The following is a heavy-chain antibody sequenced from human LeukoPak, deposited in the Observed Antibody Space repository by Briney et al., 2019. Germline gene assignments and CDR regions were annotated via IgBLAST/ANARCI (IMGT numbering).Heavy chain of an antibody. CDR2: ISWNSGSI. CDR3: AKGLARGVIRPPWFDP. J-gene: IGHJ5*02. Sequence: PGGSLRLSCAASGFTFSAYAIHWVRHAPGKGLEWVSGISWNSGSIGYADSVKGRFTISRDNAKNSLYLQMNSLRAEDTALYYCAKGLARGVIRPPWFDPWGPGTLVTVSS. CDR1: GFTFSAYA. D-gene: IGHD3-10*01. V-gene: IGHV3-9*01.